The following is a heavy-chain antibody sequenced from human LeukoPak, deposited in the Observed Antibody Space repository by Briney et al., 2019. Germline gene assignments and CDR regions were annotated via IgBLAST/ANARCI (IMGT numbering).Heavy chain of an antibody. CDR3: ARYYYGSGSNYYYYYMDV. D-gene: IGHD3-10*01. J-gene: IGHJ6*03. Sequence: ASVKVSCKASGYTFTSYDINWVRQATGQGLEWMGWMNPNSGNTGYAQKFQGRVTITRNTSISTAYMELSSLRSEDTAVYYCARYYYGSGSNYYYYYMDVWGKGTTVTVSS. CDR1: GYTFTSYD. CDR2: MNPNSGNT. V-gene: IGHV1-8*03.